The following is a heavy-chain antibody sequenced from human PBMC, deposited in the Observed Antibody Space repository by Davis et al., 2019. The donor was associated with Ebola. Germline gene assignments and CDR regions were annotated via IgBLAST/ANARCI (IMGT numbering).Heavy chain of an antibody. V-gene: IGHV2-5*01. CDR2: VDSSDDK. CDR3: AKFRSGDAFDV. CDR1: GLSLSTSGAT. Sequence: SGPTLVKPTQTLMLTCTFPGLSLSTSGATVGWIRQPPGKALEWLALVDSSDDKDYSPSLKSRLTITKDTSKNQVVLTVTTMDHVDTATYYCAKFRSGDAFDVWGPGTMVTVSS. J-gene: IGHJ3*01. D-gene: IGHD3-10*01.